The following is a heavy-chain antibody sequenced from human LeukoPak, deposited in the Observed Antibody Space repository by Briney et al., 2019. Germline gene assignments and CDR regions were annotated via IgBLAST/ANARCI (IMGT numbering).Heavy chain of an antibody. D-gene: IGHD5-12*01. CDR1: GFTFSTYA. Sequence: PGGSLRLSCAASGFTFSTYAMSWVRQAPGKGLEWDSAISGSGDSTYYVDSVKGRFTISRDNSKSTLDLQMNSLRADDTAVYYCAKHPPRDGYDDADFEYWGQGTLVTVSS. V-gene: IGHV3-23*01. CDR2: ISGSGDST. J-gene: IGHJ4*02. CDR3: AKHPPRDGYDDADFEY.